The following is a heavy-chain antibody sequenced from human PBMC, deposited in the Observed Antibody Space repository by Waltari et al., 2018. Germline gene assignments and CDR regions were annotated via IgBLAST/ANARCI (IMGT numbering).Heavy chain of an antibody. CDR2: INPNSGGT. CDR3: ARDRGVVVTDY. Sequence: QVQLVQSGAEVKKPGASVKVSCKASGYTFTGYYMHWVRQAPGQGLEWMGWINPNSGGTHHAPNVQGRVTMTRDTSISTAYMELSRLRSDDTAVYYCARDRGVVVTDYWGQGTLVTVSS. D-gene: IGHD2-21*02. CDR1: GYTFTGYY. J-gene: IGHJ4*02. V-gene: IGHV1-2*02.